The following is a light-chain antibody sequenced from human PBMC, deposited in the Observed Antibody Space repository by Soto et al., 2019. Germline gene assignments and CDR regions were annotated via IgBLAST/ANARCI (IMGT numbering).Light chain of an antibody. CDR2: AAS. Sequence: IQMTQSPASLSASVGDRVTITCRTSQSISYYLSWFQQKPGKSPKLLIYAASSLHSGVPSRFSGSGSGTDFTLTISSLRPDDSATYYCQQTYSAPRAFGQGTKVEIK. J-gene: IGKJ1*01. CDR1: QSISYY. CDR3: QQTYSAPRA. V-gene: IGKV1-39*01.